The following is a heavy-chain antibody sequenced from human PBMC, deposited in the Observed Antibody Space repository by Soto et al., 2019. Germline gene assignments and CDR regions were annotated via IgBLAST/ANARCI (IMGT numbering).Heavy chain of an antibody. V-gene: IGHV4-34*01. D-gene: IGHD3-9*01. CDR2: INHSGST. Sequence: SSETLSLTCAVYGGSFSGYYWSWIRQPPGKGLEWIGEINHSGSTNYNPSLKSRVTISVDTSKNQFSLKLSSVTAADTAVYYCARGADYYDILTGYFWGGDAFDIWGQGTMVT. CDR1: GGSFSGYY. J-gene: IGHJ3*02. CDR3: ARGADYYDILTGYFWGGDAFDI.